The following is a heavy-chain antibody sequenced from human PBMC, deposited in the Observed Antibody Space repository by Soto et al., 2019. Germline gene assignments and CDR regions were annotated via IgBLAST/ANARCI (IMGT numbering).Heavy chain of an antibody. Sequence: EVQLLESGGGLVQPGGSLRLSCAASGFTFSSYAMSWVRQAPGKGLEWVSAISGSGGSTYYADSVKGRFTISRDNSKNTLYLQMNSVRAEDTAVYYCAKDSYGSGSYYYYGMDVWGQGTTVTVSS. V-gene: IGHV3-23*01. CDR3: AKDSYGSGSYYYYGMDV. CDR2: ISGSGGST. J-gene: IGHJ6*02. CDR1: GFTFSSYA. D-gene: IGHD3-10*01.